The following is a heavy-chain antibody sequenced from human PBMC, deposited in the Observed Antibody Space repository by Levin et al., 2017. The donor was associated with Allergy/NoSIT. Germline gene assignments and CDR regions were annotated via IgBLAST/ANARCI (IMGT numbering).Heavy chain of an antibody. D-gene: IGHD5-12*01. Sequence: SVKVSCKASGGTFSSYAISWVRQAPGQGLEWMGGIIPIFGTANYAQKFQGRVTITADESTSTAYMELSSLRSEDTAVHYCARFLGLRLLDYYYGMDVWGQGTTVTVSS. CDR1: GGTFSSYA. J-gene: IGHJ6*02. CDR2: IIPIFGTA. V-gene: IGHV1-69*13. CDR3: ARFLGLRLLDYYYGMDV.